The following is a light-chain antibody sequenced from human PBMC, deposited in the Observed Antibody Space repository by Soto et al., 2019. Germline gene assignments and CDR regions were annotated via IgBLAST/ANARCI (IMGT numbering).Light chain of an antibody. CDR1: QDISKY. J-gene: IGKJ3*01. CDR3: QRYDSIPFT. V-gene: IGKV1-33*01. Sequence: DIQMTQSPSSLSASVGDRVTITCQASQDISKYLNWYQQKPGKAPKLLIYDASNLEAGVPSRFSGTGPGTFYTFTISSLRPEDFAKYHCQRYDSIPFTFGPGTKVVIK. CDR2: DAS.